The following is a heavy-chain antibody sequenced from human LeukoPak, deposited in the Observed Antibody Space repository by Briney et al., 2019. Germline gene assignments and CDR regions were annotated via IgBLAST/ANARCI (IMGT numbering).Heavy chain of an antibody. CDR3: APDAGGGWSPWGY. V-gene: IGHV3-7*01. CDR1: GFTFSSYW. CDR2: IKQDGSEK. J-gene: IGHJ4*02. Sequence: GGSLRLSCAASGFTFSSYWMSWVRQAPGKGLEWVANIKQDGSEKYYVDSVKGRFTISRDNAKNSLYLQMNSLRAEDTVVYYCAPDAGGGWSPWGYWAQGTVVTVPS. D-gene: IGHD6-19*01.